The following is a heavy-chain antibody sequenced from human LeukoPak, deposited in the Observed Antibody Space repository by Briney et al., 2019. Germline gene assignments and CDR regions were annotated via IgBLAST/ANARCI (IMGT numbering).Heavy chain of an antibody. D-gene: IGHD1-1*01. Sequence: SETLSLTCSVSGGSISSSSYYWGWIRQPPGKGLEWIGSIYYSGSSYYNPSLKSRVTISVDTSKNQFSLKVTSVTAADTAVYYCARHRTRLNWFDPWGQGTLVTVSS. CDR3: ARHRTRLNWFDP. J-gene: IGHJ5*02. CDR1: GGSISSSSYY. V-gene: IGHV4-39*01. CDR2: IYYSGSS.